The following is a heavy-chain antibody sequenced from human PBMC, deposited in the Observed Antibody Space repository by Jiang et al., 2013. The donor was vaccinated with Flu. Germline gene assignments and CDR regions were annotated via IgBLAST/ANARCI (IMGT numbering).Heavy chain of an antibody. D-gene: IGHD2-2*01. V-gene: IGHV3-21*01. J-gene: IGHJ6*02. Sequence: QLVESGGGRVQPGESLRLSCAASGLTFSSYTMNWVRRAPGKGLEWVASISRDSKYIYYGDSLKGRIAIFRDNARNSLFLQMSSLRVEDSAVYYCATEKPSRTYVHYYGMDVWGPGTTVTVSS. CDR3: ATEKPSRTYVHYYGMDV. CDR1: GLTFSSYT. CDR2: ISRDSKYI.